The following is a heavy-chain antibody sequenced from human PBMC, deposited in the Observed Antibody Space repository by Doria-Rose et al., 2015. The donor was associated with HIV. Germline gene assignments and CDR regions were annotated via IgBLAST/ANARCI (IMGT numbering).Heavy chain of an antibody. D-gene: IGHD3-3*01. V-gene: IGHV3-48*03. J-gene: IGHJ6*02. Sequence: LSCSASGFTFSSYEMNWVRQAPGKGLEWDSYITSSDTAIFYADSVKGRFTVSRDNAKNSLYLQMNSLRIEDTAVYYCARERVESDYYYYGMDVWGQGTTVIVSS. CDR2: ITSSDTAI. CDR3: ARERVESDYYYYGMDV. CDR1: GFTFSSYE.